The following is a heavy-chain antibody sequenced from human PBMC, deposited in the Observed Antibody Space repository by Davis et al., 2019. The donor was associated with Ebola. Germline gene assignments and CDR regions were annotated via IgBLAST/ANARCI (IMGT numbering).Heavy chain of an antibody. CDR2: ISDSGST. J-gene: IGHJ4*02. CDR1: GGSFSDHY. D-gene: IGHD6-19*01. CDR3: ARRSRYGSGWFLDY. V-gene: IGHV4-34*01. Sequence: MPSETLSLTCAVYGGSFSDHYWNWIRQPPRKGLEWIGEISDSGSTNYNPSLRGRVTISEDTSKNQFSLKFTSVTAEDMAVYYCARRSRYGSGWFLDYWGRGTPVTVSS.